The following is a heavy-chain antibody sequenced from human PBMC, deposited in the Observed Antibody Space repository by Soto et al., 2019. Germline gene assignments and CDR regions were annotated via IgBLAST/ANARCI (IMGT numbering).Heavy chain of an antibody. V-gene: IGHV4-59*01. CDR3: ARAYGDYVFDY. CDR2: IYYSGST. CDR1: GGSFSGYY. J-gene: IGHJ4*02. Sequence: PSETLSLTCAVYGGSFSGYYWSWIRQPPGKGLEWIGYIYYSGSTNYNPSLKSRVTISVDTSKNQFSLKLSSVTAADTAVYYCARAYGDYVFDYWGQGTLVTVS. D-gene: IGHD4-17*01.